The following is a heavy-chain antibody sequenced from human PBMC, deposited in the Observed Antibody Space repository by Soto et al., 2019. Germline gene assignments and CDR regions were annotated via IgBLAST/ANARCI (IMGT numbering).Heavy chain of an antibody. Sequence: GGSLRLSCSASGFTFSSYAMHWVRQAPGKGLEYVSAISSNGGSTHYADSVKGGFTISRDNSKNTLYLQMSSLRAEDTAVYYCVKESGLVGATVDYYYGMDVWGQGTTVTVSS. CDR2: ISSNGGST. D-gene: IGHD1-26*01. CDR1: GFTFSSYA. CDR3: VKESGLVGATVDYYYGMDV. V-gene: IGHV3-64D*08. J-gene: IGHJ6*02.